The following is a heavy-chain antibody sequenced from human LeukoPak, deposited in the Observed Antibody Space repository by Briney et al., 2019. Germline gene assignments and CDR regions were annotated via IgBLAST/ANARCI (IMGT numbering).Heavy chain of an antibody. CDR3: ARGLPLWLSYYYFDY. CDR2: IYHSGST. V-gene: IGHV4-30-2*01. J-gene: IGHJ4*02. D-gene: IGHD3-22*01. Sequence: SETLSLTCAVSGGSISSGGYSWSWIRQPPGKGLEWIGYIYHSGSTYYNPSLKSRVTISVDRSKNQFSLKLSSVTAADTAVYYCARGLPLWLSYYYFDYWGQGTLVTVSS. CDR1: GGSISSGGYS.